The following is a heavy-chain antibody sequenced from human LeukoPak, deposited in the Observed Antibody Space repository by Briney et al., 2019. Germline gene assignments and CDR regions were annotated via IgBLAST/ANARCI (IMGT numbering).Heavy chain of an antibody. CDR3: ARMVRGVQSHLSWFDS. CDR2: INHSGTT. V-gene: IGHV4-34*01. D-gene: IGHD3-10*01. Sequence: PSETLSLTCAVYSGSFSDYYWNWIRQPPGKGLEWIGEINHSGTTNYFPSLKSRATISMDTSKNQFSLKLRSVTAADTAIYYCARMVRGVQSHLSWFDSWGRGTLVTVSS. J-gene: IGHJ5*01. CDR1: SGSFSDYY.